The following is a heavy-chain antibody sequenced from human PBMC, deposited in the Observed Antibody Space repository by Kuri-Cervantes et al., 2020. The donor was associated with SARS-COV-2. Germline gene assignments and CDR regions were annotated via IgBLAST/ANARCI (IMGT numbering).Heavy chain of an antibody. D-gene: IGHD3-22*01. CDR3: ARPYDEGPTTPN. Sequence: GESLQISCADSGFTFSSYEVNWVRQAPGKGLEWVSYISSSGSTIYYADSVKGRFTISRDNAKNSLYLQMNSLRAEDTAVYYCARPYDEGPTTPNWGQGTLVTVSS. V-gene: IGHV3-48*03. CDR2: ISSSGSTI. J-gene: IGHJ4*02. CDR1: GFTFSSYE.